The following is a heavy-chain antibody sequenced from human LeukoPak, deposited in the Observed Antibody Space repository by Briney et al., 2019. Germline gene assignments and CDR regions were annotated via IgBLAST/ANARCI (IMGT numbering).Heavy chain of an antibody. D-gene: IGHD6-13*01. CDR1: GFSLTTRGVG. CDR2: ICWNDDK. Sequence: SGPTLVNPTQTLTLTCTFSGFSLTTRGVGVGWIRQPPGKALEWLALICWNDDKRYSPSLWNRLTITKDTSNTQVVLTMTNMNPVDTATYYCARLSSAGNWFDPWGQGTLVTVSS. V-gene: IGHV2-5*01. CDR3: ARLSSAGNWFDP. J-gene: IGHJ5*02.